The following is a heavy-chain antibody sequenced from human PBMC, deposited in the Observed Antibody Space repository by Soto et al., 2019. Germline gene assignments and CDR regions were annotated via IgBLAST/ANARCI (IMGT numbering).Heavy chain of an antibody. CDR3: ARDPGYCSSTSCYKFHGNWFDP. CDR1: GGSISSSNW. Sequence: QVQLQESGPGLVKPSGTLSLTCAVSGGSISSSNWWSWVRQPPGKGLEWIGEIYHSGSTNYNPSLKSRVTISVDKSKNQFSLKLSSVTAADTAVYYCARDPGYCSSTSCYKFHGNWFDPWGQGTLVTVSS. V-gene: IGHV4-4*02. D-gene: IGHD2-2*02. J-gene: IGHJ5*02. CDR2: IYHSGST.